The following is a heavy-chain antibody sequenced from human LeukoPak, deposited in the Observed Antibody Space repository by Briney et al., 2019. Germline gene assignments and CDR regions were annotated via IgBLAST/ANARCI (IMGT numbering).Heavy chain of an antibody. V-gene: IGHV4-31*03. Sequence: PSQTLSLTCTVSGGSISSGGYYWSWIRQHPGKGLEWIGYIYYSGSTYYNPSLKSRVTISVDTSKNQFSLKLSSVTAADTAVYYCARESSKEYGDYAWLDPWGQGTLVTVSS. CDR2: IYYSGST. J-gene: IGHJ5*02. D-gene: IGHD4-17*01. CDR3: ARESSKEYGDYAWLDP. CDR1: GGSISSGGYY.